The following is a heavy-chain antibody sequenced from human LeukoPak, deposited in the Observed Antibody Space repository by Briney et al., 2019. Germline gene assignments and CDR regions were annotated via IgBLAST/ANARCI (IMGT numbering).Heavy chain of an antibody. CDR1: GFIFSDYY. V-gene: IGHV3-11*01. Sequence: GGSLRLSCAASGFIFSDYYMIWIRQAPGKGLEWVSYISTGGDTTYYADAVKGRFTISRDNARNSLYLQMNRLRAEDTATYYCARESVAIDYWGQGTLVTVSS. CDR3: ARESVAIDY. J-gene: IGHJ4*02. D-gene: IGHD2-15*01. CDR2: ISTGGDTT.